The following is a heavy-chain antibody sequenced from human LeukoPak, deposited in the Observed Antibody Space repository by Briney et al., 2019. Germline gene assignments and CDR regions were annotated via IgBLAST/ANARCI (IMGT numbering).Heavy chain of an antibody. CDR2: IGPDGSST. J-gene: IGHJ4*02. CDR3: ARDWSTSSDR. Sequence: GGSLRLSCASSGFTFSNYWMHWVRQAPGKGLVWVSRIGPDGSSTYYADSVKGRFSISRDNAKNTLYLQMNSLRAEDTAVYYCARDWSTSSDRWGQGTLVTVSS. CDR1: GFTFSNYW. V-gene: IGHV3-74*01. D-gene: IGHD3-3*01.